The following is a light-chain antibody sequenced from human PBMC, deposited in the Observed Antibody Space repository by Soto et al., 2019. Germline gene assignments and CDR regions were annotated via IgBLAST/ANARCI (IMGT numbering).Light chain of an antibody. V-gene: IGLV1-44*01. J-gene: IGLJ1*01. Sequence: QSVLTQPPSASGTPGQRVTISCSGSSSNIGSNTVNWYQQLPGTAPKLLIYSNNQRPSGVPDRFSGSKSGTLASLAISGLQSEDEADYYCAAWDDSLNGFYVFGTGTKVPVL. CDR3: AAWDDSLNGFYV. CDR1: SSNIGSNT. CDR2: SNN.